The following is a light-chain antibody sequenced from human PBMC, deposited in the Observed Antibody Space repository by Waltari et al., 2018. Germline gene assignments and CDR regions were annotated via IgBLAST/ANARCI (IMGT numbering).Light chain of an antibody. Sequence: AWYQQKRGQAIPHRIYGAPTRATGTPDSFRGSGSGTDCSFTISRLEPNDFAVYYCRNYLRLPVTFGQGTTVEI. J-gene: IGKJ1*01. CDR3: RNYLRLPVT. V-gene: IGKV3-20*01. CDR2: GAP.